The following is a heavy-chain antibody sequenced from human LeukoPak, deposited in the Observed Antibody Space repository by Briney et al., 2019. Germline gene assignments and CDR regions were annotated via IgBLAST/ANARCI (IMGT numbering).Heavy chain of an antibody. CDR3: ARDQLLWFGELVGPDY. D-gene: IGHD3-10*01. Sequence: GGSLRLSCAASGFTFSSYSMNWVRQAPGKGLEWVSSISSSSYIYYADSVKGRFTISRDNAKNSLYLQMNSLRAEDTAVYYCARDQLLWFGELVGPDYWGQGTLVTVSS. J-gene: IGHJ4*02. V-gene: IGHV3-21*01. CDR2: ISSSSYI. CDR1: GFTFSSYS.